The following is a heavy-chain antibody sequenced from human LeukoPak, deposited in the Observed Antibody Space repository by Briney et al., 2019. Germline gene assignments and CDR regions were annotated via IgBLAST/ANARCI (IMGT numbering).Heavy chain of an antibody. CDR3: ATLSVVVLPAELN. CDR1: GFTFDDYG. J-gene: IGHJ4*02. Sequence: GGSLRLSCAASGFTFDDYGMSWVRQAPGKGLEWVSGINWNGGSTGYADSVKGRFTISRDNAKNSLYLQMNSLRVEDTAVYYCATLSVVVLPAELNWGQGTLVTVSS. D-gene: IGHD2-15*01. CDR2: INWNGGST. V-gene: IGHV3-20*04.